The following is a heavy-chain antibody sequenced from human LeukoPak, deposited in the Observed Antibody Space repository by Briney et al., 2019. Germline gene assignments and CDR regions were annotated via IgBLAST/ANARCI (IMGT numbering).Heavy chain of an antibody. Sequence: PGGSLRLSCAASGFTFSNAWMSWVRQAPGEGLEWVGRIKSKTDGGTTDYAAPVKGRFTISRDDSKNTLYLQMNSLKTEDTAVYYCTTGLTGGSDSDYWGQGTLVTVSS. V-gene: IGHV3-15*01. CDR1: GFTFSNAW. CDR3: TTGLTGGSDSDY. J-gene: IGHJ4*02. D-gene: IGHD3-10*01. CDR2: IKSKTDGGTT.